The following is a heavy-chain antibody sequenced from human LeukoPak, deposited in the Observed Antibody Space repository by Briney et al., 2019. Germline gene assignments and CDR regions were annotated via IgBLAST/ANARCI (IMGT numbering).Heavy chain of an antibody. V-gene: IGHV3-33*06. CDR1: GFTFSHYG. J-gene: IGHJ4*02. CDR2: IWSDGTNQ. Sequence: GGSLRLSCAASGFTFSHYGMHWVRQAPGKGLEWVAVIWSDGTNQYYAESVKGRFTTSSDDSAKTVYLQMNSLRREDTGVYYCAKDAQRGFDYSNSLECWGQGTPVTVST. CDR3: AKDAQRGFDYSNSLEC. D-gene: IGHD4-11*01.